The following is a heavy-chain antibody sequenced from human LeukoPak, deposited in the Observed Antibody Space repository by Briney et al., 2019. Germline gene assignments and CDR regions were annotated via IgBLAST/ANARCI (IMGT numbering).Heavy chain of an antibody. D-gene: IGHD4-17*01. J-gene: IGHJ5*02. CDR2: ISSSSSTI. CDR3: ARGATVMGLDP. V-gene: IGHV3-48*04. Sequence: GGSLRLSCAASGFTFSSYSMNWVRQAPGKGLEWVSYISSSSSTIYDADSVKGRFTISRDNAKNSLYLQMNSLRAGDTAVYYCARGATVMGLDPWGQGTLVTVSS. CDR1: GFTFSSYS.